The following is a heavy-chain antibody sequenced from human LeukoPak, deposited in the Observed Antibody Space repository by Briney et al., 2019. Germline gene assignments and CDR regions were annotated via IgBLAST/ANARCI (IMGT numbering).Heavy chain of an antibody. CDR3: ARPHSSGWYGAFDI. CDR1: GFTFSSFG. Sequence: GGSLRLSCAASGFTFSSFGMSWVRQAPGKGLEWVSAISSTGGTAYYADSVKGRFTISRDNAKNSLYLQMNSLRVEDTALYYCARPHSSGWYGAFDIWGQGTMVTVSS. CDR2: ISSTGGTA. D-gene: IGHD6-19*01. J-gene: IGHJ3*02. V-gene: IGHV3-23*01.